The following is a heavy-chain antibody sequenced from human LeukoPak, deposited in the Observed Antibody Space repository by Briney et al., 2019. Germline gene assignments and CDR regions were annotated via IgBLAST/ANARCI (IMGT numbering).Heavy chain of an antibody. Sequence: SETLSLTCTVSGGSIGSYYWSWIRQPPGKGLEWIGYIYTSGSTNYNPSLKSRVTISVDTSKNQFSLKLSSVTAADTAVYYCAKLEYSSSSFNYYYMDVWGKGTTVTVSS. D-gene: IGHD6-6*01. CDR2: IYTSGST. V-gene: IGHV4-4*09. CDR3: AKLEYSSSSFNYYYMDV. J-gene: IGHJ6*03. CDR1: GGSIGSYY.